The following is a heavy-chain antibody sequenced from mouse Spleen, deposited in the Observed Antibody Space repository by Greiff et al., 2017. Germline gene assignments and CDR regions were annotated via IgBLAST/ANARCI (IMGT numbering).Heavy chain of an antibody. V-gene: IGHV5-6*02. Sequence: DVKLVESGGDLVKPGGSLKLSCAASGFTFSSYGMSWVRQTPDKRLEWVATISSGGSYTYYPDSVKGRFTISRDNAKNTLYLQMSSLKSEDTAMYYCARHLGDYAWFAYWGQGTLVTVSA. CDR1: GFTFSSYG. D-gene: IGHD2-4*01. J-gene: IGHJ3*01. CDR3: ARHLGDYAWFAY. CDR2: ISSGGSYT.